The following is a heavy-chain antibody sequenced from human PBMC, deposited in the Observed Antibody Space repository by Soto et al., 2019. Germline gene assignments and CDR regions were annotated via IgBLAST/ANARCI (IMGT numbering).Heavy chain of an antibody. Sequence: GESLKISCTGVGYSFTSYWIAWVRQMPGKGLEWMGIIYPGDSDTRYSPSFQGQVTISADKSITTVYLQWSSLKASDTAMYYCARGYCTTTICDPWFDPWGQGTLVTVSS. CDR3: ARGYCTTTICDPWFDP. J-gene: IGHJ5*02. CDR1: GYSFTSYW. CDR2: IYPGDSDT. D-gene: IGHD2-2*01. V-gene: IGHV5-51*01.